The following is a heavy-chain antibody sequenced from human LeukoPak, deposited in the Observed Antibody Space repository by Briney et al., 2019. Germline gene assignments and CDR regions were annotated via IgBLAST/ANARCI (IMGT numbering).Heavy chain of an antibody. CDR1: GYSITSYW. CDR2: IYPCDSDT. CDR3: ARKSSALDAFDI. J-gene: IGHJ3*02. Sequence: GESLKISCKGCGYSITSYWIGWVRQMPGKGLEWMGIIYPCDSDTRYGPSFQGQVTISADKSISTAYLQWSSLKASDTAMYYCARKSSALDAFDIWGQGTMVTVSS. V-gene: IGHV5-51*01. D-gene: IGHD6-6*01.